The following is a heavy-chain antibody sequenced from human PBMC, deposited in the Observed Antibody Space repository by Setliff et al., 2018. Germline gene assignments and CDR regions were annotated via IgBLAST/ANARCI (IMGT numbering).Heavy chain of an antibody. CDR3: ARTCSGSGCYAGLES. J-gene: IGHJ4*02. D-gene: IGHD2-15*01. CDR2: INQDGSQK. V-gene: IGHV3-7*01. CDR1: GFTFSSYW. Sequence: GGSLRLSCAASGFTFSSYWMAWVRQAPGKGLEWVANINQDGSQKYYVDSVKGRFTISRDNAKNTVYLQLNRLRADDTAVYYCARTCSGSGCYAGLESWGQGTPVTVSS.